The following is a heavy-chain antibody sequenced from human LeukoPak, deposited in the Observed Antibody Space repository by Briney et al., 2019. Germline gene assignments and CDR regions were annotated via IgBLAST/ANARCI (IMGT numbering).Heavy chain of an antibody. CDR2: ISSSSSYI. Sequence: GSLRLSCAASGFTFSSYAMHWVRQAPGKGLEWVSSISSSSSYIYYADSVKGRFTISRDNAKNSLYLQMNSLRAEDTAVYYCARDPGDYGDDYWGQGTLVTVSS. V-gene: IGHV3-21*01. CDR1: GFTFSSYA. CDR3: ARDPGDYGDDY. J-gene: IGHJ4*02. D-gene: IGHD4-17*01.